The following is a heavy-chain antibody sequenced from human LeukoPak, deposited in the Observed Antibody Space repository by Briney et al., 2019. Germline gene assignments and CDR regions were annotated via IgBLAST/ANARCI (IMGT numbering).Heavy chain of an antibody. Sequence: ASVKVSCKASGYTFTSYGISWVRQAPGQGLEWMGWISAYNGNTKYAQRLQGRVTMTRNTSISTAYMELSSLRSEDTAVYYCARGPKVRGVIRGYYYYMDVWGKGTTVTISS. J-gene: IGHJ6*03. CDR1: GYTFTSYG. CDR3: ARGPKVRGVIRGYYYYMDV. D-gene: IGHD3-10*01. V-gene: IGHV1-18*01. CDR2: ISAYNGNT.